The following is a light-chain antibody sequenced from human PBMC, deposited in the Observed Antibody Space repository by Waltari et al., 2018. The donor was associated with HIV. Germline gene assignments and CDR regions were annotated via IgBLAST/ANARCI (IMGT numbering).Light chain of an antibody. Sequence: QSALTQPPSASGSPGQSVTLSCTGTSSDVGGYNYVSCHQQHPGTAPKLMIYYVIKRPSGVPDRFSGSKSGNTASLTVSGLQPEDEADYYCSSHAGSKVVFGGGTRLTVL. V-gene: IGLV2-8*01. CDR3: SSHAGSKVV. J-gene: IGLJ2*01. CDR2: YVI. CDR1: SSDVGGYNY.